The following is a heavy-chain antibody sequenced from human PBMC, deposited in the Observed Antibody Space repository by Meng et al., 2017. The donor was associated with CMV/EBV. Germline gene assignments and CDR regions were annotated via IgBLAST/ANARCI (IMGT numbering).Heavy chain of an antibody. CDR2: IYWNDDK. Sequence: FSRSTSGVGGGWIRQPPGKALEWLALIYWNDDKRYSPSLKSRLTITKDTSKNQVVLTMTNMDPVDTATYYCARAYCSSTSCYKRYDYWGQGTLVTVSS. CDR3: ARAYCSSTSCYKRYDY. D-gene: IGHD2-2*02. J-gene: IGHJ4*02. V-gene: IGHV2-5*01. CDR1: FSRSTSGVG.